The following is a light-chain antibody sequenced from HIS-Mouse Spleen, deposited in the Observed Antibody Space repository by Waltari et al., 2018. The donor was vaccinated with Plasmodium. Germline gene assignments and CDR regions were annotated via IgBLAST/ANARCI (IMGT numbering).Light chain of an antibody. CDR3: QAWDSSTAV. CDR2: QDS. Sequence: SYELTQPPSASVSPGQTASITCPGDKLGDKYACWYQQKPGQSPVLVIYQDSKRPSGTPERFSGSNSGNTATLTISGTQAMDEADYYCQAWDSSTAVFGGGTKLTVL. CDR1: KLGDKY. V-gene: IGLV3-1*01. J-gene: IGLJ3*02.